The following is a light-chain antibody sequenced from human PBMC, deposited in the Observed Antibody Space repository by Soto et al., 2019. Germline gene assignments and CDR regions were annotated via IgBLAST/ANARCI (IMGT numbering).Light chain of an antibody. CDR1: QSFSSN. CDR2: GTS. Sequence: EIMMSLSLATLSVNPGERATLSCRASQSFSSNVAWYQQKPGQAPRLLIYGTSSRATGIPDRFSGSGSGTDFTLTISRLEPEDFAVYYCQQYHSSPRTFGQRSMADVK. CDR3: QQYHSSPRT. J-gene: IGKJ1*01. V-gene: IGKV3-20*01.